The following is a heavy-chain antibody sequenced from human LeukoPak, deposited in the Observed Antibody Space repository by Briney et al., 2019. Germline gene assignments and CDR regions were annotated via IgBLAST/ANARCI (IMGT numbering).Heavy chain of an antibody. V-gene: IGHV3-23*01. D-gene: IGHD3-10*01. CDR3: AKVQDGSGMVS. Sequence: GGSLRLSCAASGFTFSNYGMNWVRQAPGKGLEWVSSVSGSGGSTYYADSVKGRVTLSRDNTKNTLYLQMNTLRAEDTAVYYCAKVQDGSGMVSWGQGTLVTVSS. CDR2: VSGSGGST. J-gene: IGHJ5*02. CDR1: GFTFSNYG.